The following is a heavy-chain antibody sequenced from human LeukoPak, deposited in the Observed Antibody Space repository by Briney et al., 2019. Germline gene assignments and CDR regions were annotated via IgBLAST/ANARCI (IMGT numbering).Heavy chain of an antibody. J-gene: IGHJ4*02. CDR1: GFTFSTYS. V-gene: IGHV3-21*01. CDR3: ARGGTFGVDISEY. CDR2: ISSSSRNT. Sequence: GGSLRLSCAVSGFTFSTYSMTWVRQAPGKGLEWVSSISSSSRNTYYADSVKGRFTISRDNAKNSLYLQMNSLRAEDTAVYYCARGGTFGVDISEYWGQGTLVTVSS. D-gene: IGHD3-3*01.